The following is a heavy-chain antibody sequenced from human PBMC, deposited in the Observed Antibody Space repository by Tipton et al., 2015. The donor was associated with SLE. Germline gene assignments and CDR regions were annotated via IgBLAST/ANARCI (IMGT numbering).Heavy chain of an antibody. D-gene: IGHD1-1*01. V-gene: IGHV4-59*11. CDR2: IYYRGST. CDR3: ARQLYYYYGMDV. CDR1: GGSISSHY. J-gene: IGHJ6*02. Sequence: TLSLTCTVSGGSISSHYWSWIRQPPGKGLEWIGYIYYRGSTNYNPSLKSRVTISVDTSKNQFSLKLSSVTAADTAVYYCARQLYYYYGMDVWGQGTTVTVSS.